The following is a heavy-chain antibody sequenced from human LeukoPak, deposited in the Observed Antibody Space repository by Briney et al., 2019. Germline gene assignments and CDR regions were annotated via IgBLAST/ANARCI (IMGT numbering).Heavy chain of an antibody. Sequence: SETLSLTCTVSGVSISSRSYYWGWIRQPPGKGLEWIGNIYYSGSTYYNPSLKSRVTISVDTSKNQFSLKLTSVTAADTAVYYCARPYDSSGYYYLWGQGTLVTVSS. D-gene: IGHD3-22*01. V-gene: IGHV4-39*01. J-gene: IGHJ5*02. CDR1: GVSISSRSYY. CDR3: ARPYDSSGYYYL. CDR2: IYYSGST.